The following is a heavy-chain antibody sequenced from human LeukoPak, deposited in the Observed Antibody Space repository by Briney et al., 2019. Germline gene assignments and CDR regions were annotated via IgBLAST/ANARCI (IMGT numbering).Heavy chain of an antibody. CDR2: IYYSGST. V-gene: IGHV4-39*01. J-gene: IGHJ6*02. Sequence: SETLSLTCTVSGGSISSSSYYWGWIRQPPGKGLEWIGSIYYSGSTYYNPSLKSRVTISVDTSKNQFSLKLSSVTAADTAVYYCARGTARVRYYYYGMDVWGQGTTVTVSS. D-gene: IGHD3-10*01. CDR1: GGSISSSSYY. CDR3: ARGTARVRYYYYGMDV.